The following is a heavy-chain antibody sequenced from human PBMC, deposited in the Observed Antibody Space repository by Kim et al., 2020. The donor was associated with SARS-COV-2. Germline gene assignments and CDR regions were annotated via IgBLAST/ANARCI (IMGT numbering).Heavy chain of an antibody. CDR3: AREERAMVYFDY. CDR1: GFTFSSYA. D-gene: IGHD5-18*01. V-gene: IGHV3-30-3*01. Sequence: GGSLRLSCAAPGFTFSSYAMHWVRQAPGRGLEWVAVMSYDGSNQYYADSVKGRFTISRDNSKNTLYLQMNSLRVDDTAVYCCAREERAMVYFDYWGQGTLVTVSS. J-gene: IGHJ4*02. CDR2: MSYDGSNQ.